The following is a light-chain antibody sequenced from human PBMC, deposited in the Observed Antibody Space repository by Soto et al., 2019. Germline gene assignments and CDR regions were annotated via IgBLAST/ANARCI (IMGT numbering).Light chain of an antibody. CDR3: QQYNSSWT. V-gene: IGKV1-5*03. Sequence: EIQMTLSPATMSASVVDRVTITCRASQSISSWLAWYQQQPGKAPKLLSYKASSLESGVPSRFSGSGSGTEFTLTISSLPPDDFATYYCQQYNSSWTFGQGTKVDIK. CDR2: KAS. J-gene: IGKJ1*01. CDR1: QSISSW.